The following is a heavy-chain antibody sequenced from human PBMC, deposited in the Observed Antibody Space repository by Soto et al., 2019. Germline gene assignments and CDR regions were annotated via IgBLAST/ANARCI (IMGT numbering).Heavy chain of an antibody. CDR3: ARSTYYEYFQH. J-gene: IGHJ1*01. D-gene: IGHD1-26*01. CDR2: IYHSGST. Sequence: SETLSLTCTVSGGSISSYYWSWIRQPPGKGLEWIAFIYHSGSTNYNPSLKSRVTISVDTSRDQFSLKLSSVTPADTAVYYCARSTYYEYFQHWGQGALVTVSS. V-gene: IGHV4-59*01. CDR1: GGSISSYY.